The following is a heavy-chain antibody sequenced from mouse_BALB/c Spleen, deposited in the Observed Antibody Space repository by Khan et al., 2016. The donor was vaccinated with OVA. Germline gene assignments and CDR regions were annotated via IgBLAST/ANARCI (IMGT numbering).Heavy chain of an antibody. Sequence: VQLQQPGAELVKPGASVKLSCKASGYTLTRYYMYWVKQRPGQGLEWIGGINPGNGGTNLNEKFKNKATLTVDTSSTTVYMQLSSLTSEDSAVYYCTRNYGYDYFDYWGQGTTLTVSS. D-gene: IGHD1-2*01. V-gene: IGHV1S81*02. J-gene: IGHJ2*01. CDR3: TRNYGYDYFDY. CDR2: INPGNGGT. CDR1: GYTLTRYY.